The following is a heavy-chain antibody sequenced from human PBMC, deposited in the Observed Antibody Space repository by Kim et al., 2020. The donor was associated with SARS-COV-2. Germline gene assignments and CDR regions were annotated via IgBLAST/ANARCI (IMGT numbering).Heavy chain of an antibody. V-gene: IGHV4-59*01. Sequence: RKSRVTISVDTSKNQFSLKLSSVTAADTAVYYCARAHTGYYYYGMDVWGQGTTVTVSS. CDR3: ARAHTGYYYYGMDV. J-gene: IGHJ6*02.